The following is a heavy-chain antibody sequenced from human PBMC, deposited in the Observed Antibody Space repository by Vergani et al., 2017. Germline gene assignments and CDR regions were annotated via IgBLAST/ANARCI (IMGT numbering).Heavy chain of an antibody. CDR2: FDPEDGET. D-gene: IGHD2-2*02. CDR3: ATQNHCSSTSCYTVYYYGMDV. Sequence: QVQLVQSGAEVKKPGASVKVSCKVSGYTLTELSMHWVRQAPGKGLEWMGGFDPEDGETIYAQKFQGRVTMTEDTSTDTAYMELSSLRSDDTAVYYCATQNHCSSTSCYTVYYYGMDVWGQGTTVTVSS. J-gene: IGHJ6*02. CDR1: GYTLTELS. V-gene: IGHV1-24*01.